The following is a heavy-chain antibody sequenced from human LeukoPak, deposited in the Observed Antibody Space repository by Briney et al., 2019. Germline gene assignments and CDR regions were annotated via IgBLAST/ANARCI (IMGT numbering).Heavy chain of an antibody. CDR1: GFTFSSYW. CDR3: ARCNGYYDSSGYYSGY. D-gene: IGHD3-22*01. V-gene: IGHV3-7*01. CDR2: IKQDGSEK. Sequence: AGGSLRLSCAASGFTFSSYWMHWVRQAPGKGLEWVANIKQDGSEKYYVDSVKGRFTISRDNAKNSLYLQMNSLRAEDTAVYYCARCNGYYDSSGYYSGYWGQGTLVTVSS. J-gene: IGHJ4*02.